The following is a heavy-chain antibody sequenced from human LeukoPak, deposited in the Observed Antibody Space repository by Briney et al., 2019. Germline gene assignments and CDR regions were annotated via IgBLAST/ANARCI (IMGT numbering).Heavy chain of an antibody. CDR1: GGSISSYY. CDR2: IYYSGST. J-gene: IGHJ4*02. V-gene: IGHV4-59*01. Sequence: PSETLSLTCTVSGGSISSYYWSWIRQPPGKGLEWIGYIYYSGSTNYNPSLKSRVTISVDTSKNQFSLKLSSVTAADTAAYYCARGYSSSRHLDYWGQGTLVTVSS. CDR3: ARGYSSSRHLDY. D-gene: IGHD6-6*01.